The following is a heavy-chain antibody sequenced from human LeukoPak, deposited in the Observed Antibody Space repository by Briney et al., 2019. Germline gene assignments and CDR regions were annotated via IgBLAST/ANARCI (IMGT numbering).Heavy chain of an antibody. D-gene: IGHD2-2*02. CDR3: ARSNSTNCYTD. Sequence: GGSLRLSCAASGLTFSDYYLSWIRQAPGKGLEWVSYIGSSGSTINYADSVKGRFTISRDNAKNSLYLQMNSLRAEDTAVYYCARSNSTNCYTDWGQGTLVTVSS. J-gene: IGHJ4*02. V-gene: IGHV3-11*01. CDR1: GLTFSDYY. CDR2: IGSSGSTI.